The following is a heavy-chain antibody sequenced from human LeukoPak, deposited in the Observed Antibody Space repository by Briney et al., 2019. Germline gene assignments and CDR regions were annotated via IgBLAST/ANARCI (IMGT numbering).Heavy chain of an antibody. J-gene: IGHJ5*02. CDR2: INHSGST. Sequence: SETLSLTCAVYGGSFSGYCWSWIRQPPGKGLEWIGEINHSGSTNYNPSLKSRVTISVDTSKNQFSLKLSSVTAADTAVYYCARGRNSGNYPWGQGTLVTVSS. CDR1: GGSFSGYC. CDR3: ARGRNSGNYP. V-gene: IGHV4-34*01. D-gene: IGHD1-26*01.